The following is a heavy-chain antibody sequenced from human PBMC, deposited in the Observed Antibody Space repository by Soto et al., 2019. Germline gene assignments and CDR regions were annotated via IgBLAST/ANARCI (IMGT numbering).Heavy chain of an antibody. CDR3: ARDYCSGRSCYAS. CDR1: DGSISSGDYY. D-gene: IGHD2-15*01. V-gene: IGHV4-30-4*01. J-gene: IGHJ5*02. Sequence: SETLSLTCTVSDGSISSGDYYWSWIRQPPGKGLEWIGYIYYSGSTYYNPSLKSRVTISVDTSKNQFSLKLSSVTAADTAVYYCARDYCSGRSCYASWGQGTLVTVSS. CDR2: IYYSGST.